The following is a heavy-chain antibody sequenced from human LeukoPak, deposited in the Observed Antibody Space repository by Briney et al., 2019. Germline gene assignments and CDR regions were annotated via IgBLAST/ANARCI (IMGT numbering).Heavy chain of an antibody. Sequence: GGSLRLSCTASGFTFSSYTMNWVRQAPGKRLEWVSSITSSSIYICYADSVKGRFTISRDNAKNSLYLQMNSLRAEDTAVYYCARDPVTHSGRYYYFDYWGQGTLVTVSS. CDR3: ARDPVTHSGRYYYFDY. CDR2: ITSSSIYI. V-gene: IGHV3-21*01. D-gene: IGHD1-26*01. CDR1: GFTFSSYT. J-gene: IGHJ4*02.